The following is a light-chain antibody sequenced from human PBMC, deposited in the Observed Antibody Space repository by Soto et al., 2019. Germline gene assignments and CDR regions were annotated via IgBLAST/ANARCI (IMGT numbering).Light chain of an antibody. CDR2: QDT. V-gene: IGLV3-1*01. CDR3: QAWDSRTGV. Sequence: SYELTQPPSVSVSPGQTATITCSADKLGKTYVSWYQQKPGQSPMLVMSQDTKRPSGIPERFSGSNSGDTATLTISGTQAMDEADYYCQAWDSRTGVFGTGTKVTVL. CDR1: KLGKTY. J-gene: IGLJ1*01.